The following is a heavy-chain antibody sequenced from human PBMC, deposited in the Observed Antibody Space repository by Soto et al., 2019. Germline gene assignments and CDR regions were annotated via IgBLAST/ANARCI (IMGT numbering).Heavy chain of an antibody. J-gene: IGHJ4*02. Sequence: SETLSLTCTVSGGSISSGGYYWIWIRQHPGKGLEWIGYIYYSGSTYYNPSLKSRVTISVDTSKNQFSLKLSSVTAADTAVYYCAVAGTEYYFDYWGQGTLVTVS. CDR1: GGSISSGGYY. CDR3: AVAGTEYYFDY. V-gene: IGHV4-31*03. D-gene: IGHD6-19*01. CDR2: IYYSGST.